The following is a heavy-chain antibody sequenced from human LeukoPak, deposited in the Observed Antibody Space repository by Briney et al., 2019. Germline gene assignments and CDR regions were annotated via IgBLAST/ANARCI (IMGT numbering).Heavy chain of an antibody. Sequence: SETRSLTCTVSGGSISSYYWSWIRQPPGKGLEWIGYIYYSGSTNYNPSLKSRVTISVDTSKNQFSLKLSSVTAADTAVYYCARGMMGDYVWGSYAFDIWGQGTMVTVSS. V-gene: IGHV4-59*01. J-gene: IGHJ3*02. D-gene: IGHD3-16*01. CDR3: ARGMMGDYVWGSYAFDI. CDR2: IYYSGST. CDR1: GGSISSYY.